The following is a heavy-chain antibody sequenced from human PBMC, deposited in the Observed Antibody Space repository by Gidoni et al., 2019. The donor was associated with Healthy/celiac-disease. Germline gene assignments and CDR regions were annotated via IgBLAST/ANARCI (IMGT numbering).Heavy chain of an antibody. V-gene: IGHV2-26*01. D-gene: IGHD1-26*01. Sequence: QVTLKESGPVLVKPTETLTLTCTVAGFSLSNARMGVSWIRQPPGKALEWLAHIFSNDEKSYSTSLKSRFTISKDTSNSQVVLTMTNMDPVDTATYYCARILPPDGSYFDYWGQGTLVTVSS. CDR2: IFSNDEK. J-gene: IGHJ4*02. CDR1: GFSLSNARMG. CDR3: ARILPPDGSYFDY.